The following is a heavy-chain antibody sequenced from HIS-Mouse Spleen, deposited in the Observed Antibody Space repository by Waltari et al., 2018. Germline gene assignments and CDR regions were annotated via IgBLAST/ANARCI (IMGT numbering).Heavy chain of an antibody. CDR2: IYYSGST. CDR3: AREIPYSSSWYDWYFDL. D-gene: IGHD6-13*01. V-gene: IGHV4-39*07. CDR1: GGSISSSSYY. Sequence: QLQLQESAPGLVKPSETLSLTCTVSGGSISSSSYYGGGIRQPPGKGLEWIGSIYYSGSTYYNPSLKSRVTISVDTSKNQFSLKLSSVTAADTAVYYCAREIPYSSSWYDWYFDLWGRGTLVTVSS. J-gene: IGHJ2*01.